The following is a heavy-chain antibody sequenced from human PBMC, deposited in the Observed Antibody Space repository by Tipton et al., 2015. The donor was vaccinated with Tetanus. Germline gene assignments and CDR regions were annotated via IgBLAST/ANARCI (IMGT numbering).Heavy chain of an antibody. J-gene: IGHJ5*02. CDR1: GGTFSSYA. V-gene: IGHV1-69*01. D-gene: IGHD5-18*01. Sequence: QSGPEVKKPGSSVKVSCKASGGTFSSYAISWVRQAPGQGLEWMGGIIPIFGTANYAQKFQGRVTITADESTSTAYMELSSLRSEDTAVYYCARDLVDTAMLSSWFDPWGQGTLVTVSS. CDR2: IIPIFGTA. CDR3: ARDLVDTAMLSSWFDP.